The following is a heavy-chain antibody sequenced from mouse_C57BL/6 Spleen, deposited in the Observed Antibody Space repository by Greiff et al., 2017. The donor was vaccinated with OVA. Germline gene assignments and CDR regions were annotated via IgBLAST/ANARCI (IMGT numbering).Heavy chain of an antibody. Sequence: QVQLQQPGAELVRPGSSVKLSCKASGYTFTSYWMHWVKQRPIQGLEWIGNIDPSDSETHYNQKFKDKATLTVDKSSSTAYMQLSSLTSEDSAVYYCASTAQATDYFGYWGQGTTLTVSS. CDR1: GYTFTSYW. J-gene: IGHJ2*01. D-gene: IGHD3-2*02. CDR2: IDPSDSET. V-gene: IGHV1-52*01. CDR3: ASTAQATDYFGY.